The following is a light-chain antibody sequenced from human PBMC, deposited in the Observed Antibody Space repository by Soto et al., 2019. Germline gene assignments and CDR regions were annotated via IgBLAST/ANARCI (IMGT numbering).Light chain of an antibody. CDR2: DVS. CDR3: SSYVGSNNLV. J-gene: IGLJ2*01. Sequence: QSALTQPPSASGSPGQSVTISCTETSSDVGGYKYVSWYQQHPGKAPKLMIYDVSNRPSGVPDRFSGSKSGNTASLTVSGLRAEDEADYYCSSYVGSNNLVFGGGTKLTV. V-gene: IGLV2-8*01. CDR1: SSDVGGYKY.